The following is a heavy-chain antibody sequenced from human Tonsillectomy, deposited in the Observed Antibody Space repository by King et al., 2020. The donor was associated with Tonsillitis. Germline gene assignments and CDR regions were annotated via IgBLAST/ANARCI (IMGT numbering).Heavy chain of an antibody. CDR1: GFTFSTYS. CDR2: ISRNSIYI. V-gene: IGHV3-21*01. CDR3: ARECSSTSCYTPGFDY. D-gene: IGHD2-2*02. Sequence: VQLVESGGGLVKPGGSLRLSCAASGFTFSTYSMNWVRQAPGKGLEWVSSISRNSIYIHYADSVKGRFTISRDNAKNSLYLQMNSLRAEDTAVYYCARECSSTSCYTPGFDYWGQGTLVTVSS. J-gene: IGHJ4*02.